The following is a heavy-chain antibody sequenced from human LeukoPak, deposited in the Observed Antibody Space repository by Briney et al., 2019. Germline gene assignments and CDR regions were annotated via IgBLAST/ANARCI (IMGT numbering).Heavy chain of an antibody. D-gene: IGHD6-19*01. Sequence: GGSLRLSCAASGFTFSSYAMHWVRQAPGKGLEWVAVISYDGSNKYYADSVKGRFTISRDNSKNTLYLQMNSLRAEDTAVYYCARDVGSGWEKYYFDYWGQGTLVTVSS. J-gene: IGHJ4*02. V-gene: IGHV3-30-3*01. CDR3: ARDVGSGWEKYYFDY. CDR2: ISYDGSNK. CDR1: GFTFSSYA.